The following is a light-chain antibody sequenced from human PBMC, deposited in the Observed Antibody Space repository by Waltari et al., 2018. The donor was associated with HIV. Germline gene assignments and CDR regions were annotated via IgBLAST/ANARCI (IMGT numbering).Light chain of an antibody. CDR3: AAWDDSLNGDV. V-gene: IGLV1-44*01. J-gene: IGLJ1*01. CDR1: SSNIGSYT. CDR2: RNS. Sequence: QSVLTQPPSASGTPGHRVTISCSGSSSNIGSYTVNWYQHLPATAPKLLIFRNSQRPTGVPDRFSASKSGTSASLAISGLQSEDAADYYCAAWDDSLNGDVFGTGTRFTVL.